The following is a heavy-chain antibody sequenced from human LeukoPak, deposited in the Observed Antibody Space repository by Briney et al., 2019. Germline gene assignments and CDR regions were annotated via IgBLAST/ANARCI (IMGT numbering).Heavy chain of an antibody. D-gene: IGHD3/OR15-3a*01. J-gene: IGHJ4*02. V-gene: IGHV4-39*01. CDR1: GASISSGSYY. Sequence: PSETLSLTCTVSGASISSGSYYWGWIRQPPGKGLEWIGTIYYTGYTYYNPSLKRRVTISVDTSKNQFSLNVSPVTAADTAVYYCARQTGSGLFILPGGQGTLVTVSS. CDR3: ARQTGSGLFILP. CDR2: IYYTGYT.